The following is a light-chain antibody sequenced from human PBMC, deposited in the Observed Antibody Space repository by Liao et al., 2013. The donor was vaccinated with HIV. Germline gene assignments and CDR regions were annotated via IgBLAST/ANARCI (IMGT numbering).Light chain of an antibody. V-gene: IGLV3-25*03. Sequence: SYELTQPPSVSVSPGQTASITCSGDKLGDNYACWYQQKPGQSPVLVIYQDSKRPSGIPERFSGSSSGTTVTLTISGVQAEDEADYFCQSADSSGTYVVFGGGTKLTVL. CDR2: QDS. J-gene: IGLJ3*02. CDR1: KLGDNY. CDR3: QSADSSGTYVV.